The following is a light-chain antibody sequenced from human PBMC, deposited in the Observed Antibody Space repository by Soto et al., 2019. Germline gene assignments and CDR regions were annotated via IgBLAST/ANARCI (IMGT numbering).Light chain of an antibody. CDR1: QSVAYTY. Sequence: EIVLTQSPATLSLSPGERATLSCRASQSVAYTYLAWFQQKPGQAPRLLIYGASNGATGIPDRFSGSGSGTDFTLTISRLEPEDFAVYYCQQYGTSPFTFGPGTKVDIK. V-gene: IGKV3-20*01. CDR3: QQYGTSPFT. CDR2: GAS. J-gene: IGKJ3*01.